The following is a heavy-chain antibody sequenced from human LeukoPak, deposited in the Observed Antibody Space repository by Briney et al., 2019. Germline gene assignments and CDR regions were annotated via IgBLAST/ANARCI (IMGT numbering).Heavy chain of an antibody. CDR3: ATSPMTGPYYFDY. V-gene: IGHV1-69*13. D-gene: IGHD3-9*01. J-gene: IGHJ4*02. CDR2: IIPILGTA. CDR1: GGTFSSYA. Sequence: SVKVSCKASGGTFSSYAINWVRQAPGQGLEWMGGIIPILGTANYAQKFQGRVTITADESTSTAYMELSSLRSEDTAVYYCATSPMTGPYYFDYWGQGTLVTVSS.